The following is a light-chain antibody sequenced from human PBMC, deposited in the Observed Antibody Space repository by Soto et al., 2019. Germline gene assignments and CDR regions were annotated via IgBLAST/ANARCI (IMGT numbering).Light chain of an antibody. CDR3: QQYDNWPSVT. V-gene: IGKV3-15*01. CDR2: GTS. J-gene: IGKJ4*01. Sequence: IVMTQSPATLSVSPGERATLSCRASQSVGRSLAWYQQKPGQAPRLLIYGTSARATGIPATFSGSGSGTEFTLTISSLQSEDFAIYYSQQYDNWPSVTFGGGTKVEI. CDR1: QSVGRS.